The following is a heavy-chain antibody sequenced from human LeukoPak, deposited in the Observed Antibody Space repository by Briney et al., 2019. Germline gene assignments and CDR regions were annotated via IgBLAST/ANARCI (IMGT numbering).Heavy chain of an antibody. D-gene: IGHD1-26*01. V-gene: IGHV3-48*04. CDR1: GSTFSSHT. CDR3: ARGGIITSYAFEI. Sequence: GGSLRLSCAASGSTFSSHTMNWVRQAPRKGLEWVSYISSTSSVIYYADSVKGRFTISRDNAKSSLYLQMNSLRAEDTAVYYCARGGIITSYAFEIWGQGAMVTVSS. J-gene: IGHJ3*02. CDR2: ISSTSSVI.